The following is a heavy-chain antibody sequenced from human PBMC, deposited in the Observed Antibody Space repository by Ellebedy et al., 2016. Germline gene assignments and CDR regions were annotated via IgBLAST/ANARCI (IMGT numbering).Heavy chain of an antibody. D-gene: IGHD1-26*01. Sequence: KVSCXGSGYSFTSYWIAWVRQMPGKGLEWMGIIYPGDSDTRYSPSFQGQVTISADKSISTAYLQWSSLKASDTAMYYCAKASSWGDAFDIWGQGTMVTVSS. CDR3: AKASSWGDAFDI. V-gene: IGHV5-51*01. CDR2: IYPGDSDT. CDR1: GYSFTSYW. J-gene: IGHJ3*02.